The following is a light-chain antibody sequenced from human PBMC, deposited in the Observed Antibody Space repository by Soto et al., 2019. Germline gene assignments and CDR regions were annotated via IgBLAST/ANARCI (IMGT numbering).Light chain of an antibody. Sequence: SYELTQPPSVSVSPGQTARITCSGDVLSDQYGYWYQQKPGQAPVLVMYKDSERPSGIPERFSGSSSGTTVTLTISGVQAEDEADYYCQSADSSGTYLYVFGTGTKVTXL. J-gene: IGLJ1*01. CDR3: QSADSSGTYLYV. CDR1: VLSDQY. V-gene: IGLV3-25*03. CDR2: KDS.